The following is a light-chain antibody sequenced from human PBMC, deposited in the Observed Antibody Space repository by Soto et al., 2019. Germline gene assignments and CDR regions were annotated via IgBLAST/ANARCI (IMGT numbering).Light chain of an antibody. CDR1: QSISSW. CDR2: KAS. Sequence: DIQMTQSPSTLSASVGDKVPITCRASQSISSWLAWYQQKPVKAPKLLIYKASSLESGVPSRFSGSGSGTEFTLTISRLQPDYFATYYCQQYNSYPYTFGQGTKLEIK. J-gene: IGKJ2*01. CDR3: QQYNSYPYT. V-gene: IGKV1-5*03.